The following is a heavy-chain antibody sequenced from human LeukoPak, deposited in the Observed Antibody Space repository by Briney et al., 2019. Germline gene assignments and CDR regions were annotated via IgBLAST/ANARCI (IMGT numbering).Heavy chain of an antibody. J-gene: IGHJ4*02. Sequence: SGPTLLKPTQTLTLTCTFSGFSLSNGGGGVGWFRQPLGRALGWLALIYWDDDKRYSPSLKSRLTITKDTYKNQVVLTMTNMDPVDTATYYCAHRRIAMVRGVIGFDYWGQGTLVTVSS. CDR2: IYWDDDK. D-gene: IGHD3-10*01. V-gene: IGHV2-5*02. CDR1: GFSLSNGGGG. CDR3: AHRRIAMVRGVIGFDY.